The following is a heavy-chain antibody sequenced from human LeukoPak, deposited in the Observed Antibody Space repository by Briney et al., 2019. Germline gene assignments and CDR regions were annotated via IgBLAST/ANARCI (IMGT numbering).Heavy chain of an antibody. J-gene: IGHJ4*02. D-gene: IGHD2-21*01. CDR3: VQGPYFDC. CDR2: ISLESSPI. CDR1: GFTFTSYS. V-gene: IGHV3-48*01. Sequence: PGGSLTLSYAASGFTFTSYSMSWVRQAPGEGLEWISYISLESSPIYYADSVKGRLSISRDNGNSALYLQMNSLTADDPAVSYCVQGPYFDCWGQGTLVTVSS.